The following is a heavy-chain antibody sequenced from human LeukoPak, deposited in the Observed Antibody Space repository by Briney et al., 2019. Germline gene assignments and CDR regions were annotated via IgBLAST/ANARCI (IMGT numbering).Heavy chain of an antibody. V-gene: IGHV3-20*04. Sequence: GGSLRLSCAASGFTLDEYDMSWVRQAPGKGLEWVSRIKWNGGNTAYADSVKGRFTISRDNARNSLYLQMNSLRAEDTALYYFARDLTGYGDYGAFDYWGQGTLVTVSS. CDR3: ARDLTGYGDYGAFDY. D-gene: IGHD4-17*01. CDR2: IKWNGGNT. J-gene: IGHJ4*02. CDR1: GFTLDEYD.